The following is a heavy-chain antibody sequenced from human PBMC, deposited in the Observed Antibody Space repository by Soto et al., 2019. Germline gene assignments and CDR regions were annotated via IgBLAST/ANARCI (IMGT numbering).Heavy chain of an antibody. Sequence: QVQLVQSGAEVKKPGSSVKVSCKASGGTFSSYAISWVRQAPGQGLEWMGGIIPIFGTANYAQKFQGRATIXAXARTSTAYMELSSVRSEDTAVDYCARESRGGRAFDIWGQGTMVTVSS. CDR1: GGTFSSYA. CDR2: IIPIFGTA. D-gene: IGHD2-15*01. V-gene: IGHV1-69*12. CDR3: ARESRGGRAFDI. J-gene: IGHJ3*02.